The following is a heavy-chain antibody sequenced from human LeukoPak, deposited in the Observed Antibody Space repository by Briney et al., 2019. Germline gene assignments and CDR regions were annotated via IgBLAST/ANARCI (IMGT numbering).Heavy chain of an antibody. V-gene: IGHV5-51*07. Sequence: GESLKISCKSSGYSFTTHLLGWVHQMPGKGLEWMGVIFPGDSETRYSPSFQGQVTISADKSISTAYLQWSSLKASDTAMYYCARQWRGYSYGGFPFHLWGQGTMVTVSS. J-gene: IGHJ3*01. CDR2: IFPGDSET. CDR1: GYSFTTHL. D-gene: IGHD5-18*01. CDR3: ARQWRGYSYGGFPFHL.